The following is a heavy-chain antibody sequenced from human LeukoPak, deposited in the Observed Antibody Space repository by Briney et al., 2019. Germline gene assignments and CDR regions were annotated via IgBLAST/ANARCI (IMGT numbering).Heavy chain of an antibody. Sequence: GESLKISCKGSGYRFTSYWIGWVRQMPGKGLEWMGSIYPGDSDTRYSPSFQGHVTISADKSISTAYLQWSSLKASDTAMYYCARRSGSYYYGDAFDIWAQGTMVTVSS. CDR3: ARRSGSYYYGDAFDI. D-gene: IGHD1-26*01. J-gene: IGHJ3*02. V-gene: IGHV5-51*01. CDR1: GYRFTSYW. CDR2: IYPGDSDT.